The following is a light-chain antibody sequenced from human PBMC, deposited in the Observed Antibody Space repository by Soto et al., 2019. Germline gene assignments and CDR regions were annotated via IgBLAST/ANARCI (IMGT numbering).Light chain of an antibody. CDR1: QSAGNF. CDR2: AAS. J-gene: IGKJ1*01. CDR3: QQDVSSPRT. V-gene: IGKV3-20*01. Sequence: EIVMTQSPATLSVSPGETASLSCRASQSAGNFLAWYQQKPGQAPRLLIYAASSRATGIPDRFSGSGSGTDFTLTISRLEPEDFAVYYCQQDVSSPRTFGQGTKVDIK.